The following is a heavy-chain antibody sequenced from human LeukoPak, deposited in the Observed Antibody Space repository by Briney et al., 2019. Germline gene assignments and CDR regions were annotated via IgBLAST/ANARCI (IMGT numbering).Heavy chain of an antibody. V-gene: IGHV1-69*13. D-gene: IGHD2-15*01. J-gene: IGHJ4*02. CDR1: GGTFSSYA. CDR2: IIPIFGTA. Sequence: EASVKVSCKASGGTFSSYAISWVRQAPGQGLEWMGGIIPIFGTANYAQKFQGRVTITADESTSTAYMELSSLRSEDTAVYYCARDTLYCSGGSCYSGFDYWGQGTLVTVSS. CDR3: ARDTLYCSGGSCYSGFDY.